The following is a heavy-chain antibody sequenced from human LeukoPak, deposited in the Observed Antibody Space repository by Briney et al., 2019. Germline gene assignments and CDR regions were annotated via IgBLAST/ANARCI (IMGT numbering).Heavy chain of an antibody. CDR2: ISYDGSNK. J-gene: IGHJ4*02. CDR3: ARDAPITGTTDYFDY. D-gene: IGHD1-20*01. V-gene: IGHV3-30*04. CDR1: GFTFSSYA. Sequence: GGSLRLSCAASGFTFSSYAMHWVRQAPGKGLEWVAVISYDGSNKYYADSVKGRFTISRDNSKNTLYLQTNSLRAEDTAVYYCARDAPITGTTDYFDYWGQGTLVTVSS.